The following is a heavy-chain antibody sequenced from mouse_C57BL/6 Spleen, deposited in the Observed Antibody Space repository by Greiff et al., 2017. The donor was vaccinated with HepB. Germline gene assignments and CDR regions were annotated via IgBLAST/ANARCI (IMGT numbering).Heavy chain of an antibody. CDR3: AREGVLRSLFDY. V-gene: IGHV3-6*01. J-gene: IGHJ2*01. CDR1: GYSITSGYY. CDR2: ISYDGSN. D-gene: IGHD1-1*01. Sequence: EVKLVESGPGLVKPSQSLSLTCSVPGYSITSGYYWNWIRQFPGNKLEWMGYISYDGSNNYNPSLKNRISITRDTSKNQFFLKLNSVTTEDTATYYCAREGVLRSLFDYWGQGTTLTVSS.